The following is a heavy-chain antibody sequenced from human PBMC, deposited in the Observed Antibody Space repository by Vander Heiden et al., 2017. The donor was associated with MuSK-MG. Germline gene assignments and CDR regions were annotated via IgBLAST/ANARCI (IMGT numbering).Heavy chain of an antibody. V-gene: IGHV3-48*01. CDR2: IGVNSNHI. CDR3: ARDQSYAFDI. CDR1: GFTFSSYN. Sequence: EVQRVESGGGLVQHGGSLSLSVAASGFTFSSYNIDWVRQAPGKGLEWVSDIGVNSNHIQYADSVKGRFTISRDNAKNSLYLHMNSLRAEDTAVYYCARDQSYAFDIWGQGTMVTVSS. J-gene: IGHJ3*02.